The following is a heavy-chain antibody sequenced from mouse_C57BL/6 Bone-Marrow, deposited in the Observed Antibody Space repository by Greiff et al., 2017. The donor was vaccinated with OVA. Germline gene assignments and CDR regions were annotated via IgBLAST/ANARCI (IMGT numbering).Heavy chain of an antibody. D-gene: IGHD1-1*01. V-gene: IGHV5-17*01. Sequence: VQLKESGGGLVKPGGSLKLSCAASGFTFSDYGMHWVRQAPARGLEWVAYISSGSSTIYYADTVKGRFTISRDNAKNTLFLQMTRLSSEDTAMYYCASPHCYGSSQGLAYWGQGTLVTVSA. J-gene: IGHJ3*01. CDR1: GFTFSDYG. CDR3: ASPHCYGSSQGLAY. CDR2: ISSGSSTI.